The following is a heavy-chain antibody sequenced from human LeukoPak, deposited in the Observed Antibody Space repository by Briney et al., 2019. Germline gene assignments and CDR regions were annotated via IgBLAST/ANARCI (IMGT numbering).Heavy chain of an antibody. Sequence: PGGSLRLSCAASGFTFSSYAMHWVRQAPGKGLEWVAVISYDGSNKYYADSVKGRFTISRDNSKNTLYLQMNSLRAEDTAVYYCAREDSSGWPPYYYGMDVWGQGTTVTVSS. D-gene: IGHD6-19*01. CDR1: GFTFSSYA. CDR3: AREDSSGWPPYYYGMDV. V-gene: IGHV3-30*04. J-gene: IGHJ6*02. CDR2: ISYDGSNK.